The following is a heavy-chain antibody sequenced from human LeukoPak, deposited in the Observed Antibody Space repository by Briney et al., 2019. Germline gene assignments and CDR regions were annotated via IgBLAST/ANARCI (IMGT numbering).Heavy chain of an antibody. J-gene: IGHJ4*02. CDR2: ISGSGGST. D-gene: IGHD4-23*01. CDR1: GFTFSSYA. Sequence: PGGSLRLSCAASGFTFSSYAMSWVRQAPGKGLEWVSAISGSGGSTYYADSVKGRFTISRDNSKNTLYLQMNSLRAEGTAVYYCAKETTGGNRGPIDYWGQGTLVTVSS. CDR3: AKETTGGNRGPIDY. V-gene: IGHV3-23*01.